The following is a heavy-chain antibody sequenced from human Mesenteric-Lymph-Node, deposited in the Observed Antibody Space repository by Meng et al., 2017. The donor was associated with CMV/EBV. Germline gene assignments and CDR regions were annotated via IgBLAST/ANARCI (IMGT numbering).Heavy chain of an antibody. D-gene: IGHD3-3*01. Sequence: GESLKISCAASGFTFSSYWMSWVRQAPGKGLEWVANIKQDGSEKYYVDSVKGRFTISRDNAKNSLYLQMNSLRAEDTAVYYCAKAVLRPWAFDYWGQGTLVTVSS. J-gene: IGHJ4*02. CDR2: IKQDGSEK. CDR1: GFTFSSYW. CDR3: AKAVLRPWAFDY. V-gene: IGHV3-7*03.